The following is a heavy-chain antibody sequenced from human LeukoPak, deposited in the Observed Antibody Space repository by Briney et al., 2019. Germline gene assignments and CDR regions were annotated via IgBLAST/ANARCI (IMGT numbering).Heavy chain of an antibody. Sequence: SETLSLTCTVSGGSISSSSYYWGWIRQPPGKGLEWIGSIYHSGSTYYNPSLKSRVTISVDTSKNQFSLKLSSVTAADTAVYYCARSIAVAGTHIYYYGMDVWGQGTTVTVSS. CDR1: GGSISSSSYY. D-gene: IGHD6-19*01. CDR2: IYHSGST. CDR3: ARSIAVAGTHIYYYGMDV. J-gene: IGHJ6*02. V-gene: IGHV4-39*07.